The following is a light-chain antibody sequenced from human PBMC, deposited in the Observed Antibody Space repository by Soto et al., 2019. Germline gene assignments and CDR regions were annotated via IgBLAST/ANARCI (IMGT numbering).Light chain of an antibody. CDR3: SSYTSSNILV. J-gene: IGLJ2*01. V-gene: IGLV2-14*01. Sequence: QSALTQPASVSGSPGQSITISCTGTSSDVGIYNLVSWHQQHPGKAPKLMIYEVSNRPSGVSDRFSGSKSGNTASLTISGLQAADEADYYCSSYTSSNILVFGGGTQLTVL. CDR2: EVS. CDR1: SSDVGIYNL.